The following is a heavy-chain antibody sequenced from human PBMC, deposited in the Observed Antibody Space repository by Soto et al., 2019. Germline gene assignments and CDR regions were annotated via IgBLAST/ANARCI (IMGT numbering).Heavy chain of an antibody. J-gene: IGHJ4*02. D-gene: IGHD3-9*01. V-gene: IGHV1-46*01. Sequence: ASVKVSCKASGYTFTNYGISWVRQAPGEGLEWMGIINPSGGSTSYAQKFQGRVTMTRDTSTSTVYMELSSLRSEDTAVYYCARDGHYDILTGYYYYFDYWGQGTLVTVSS. CDR2: INPSGGST. CDR1: GYTFTNYG. CDR3: ARDGHYDILTGYYYYFDY.